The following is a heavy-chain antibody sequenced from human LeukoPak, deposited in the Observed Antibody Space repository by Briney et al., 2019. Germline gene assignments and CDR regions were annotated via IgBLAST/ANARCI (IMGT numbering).Heavy chain of an antibody. Sequence: ASLKVSCKASGYTFTGYYMHWVRQAPGQGLEWMGRINPNSGGTNYAQKFQGRVTMTRDTSISTAYMELSRLRSDDTAVYYCATPYDYVWGSPMDVWGKGTTVTVSS. J-gene: IGHJ6*03. CDR2: INPNSGGT. V-gene: IGHV1-2*06. CDR3: ATPYDYVWGSPMDV. CDR1: GYTFTGYY. D-gene: IGHD3-16*01.